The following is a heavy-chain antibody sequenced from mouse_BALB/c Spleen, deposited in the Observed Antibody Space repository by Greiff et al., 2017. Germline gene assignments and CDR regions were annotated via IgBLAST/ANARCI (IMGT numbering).Heavy chain of an antibody. Sequence: VKLVESGAELVKPGASVKLSCKASGYTFTEYIIHWVKQRSGQGLEWIGWFYPGSGSIKYNEKFKDKATLTADKSSSTVYMELSRLTSEDSAVYFCARHEEGAITTEWYFDVWGAGTTVTVSS. V-gene: IGHV1-62-2*01. CDR1: GYTFTEYI. D-gene: IGHD2-4*01. CDR2: FYPGSGSI. CDR3: ARHEEGAITTEWYFDV. J-gene: IGHJ1*01.